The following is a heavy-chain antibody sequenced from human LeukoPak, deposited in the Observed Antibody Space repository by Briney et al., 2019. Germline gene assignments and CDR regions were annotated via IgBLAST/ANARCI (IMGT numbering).Heavy chain of an antibody. CDR3: AREGITMVRGVTYFDY. CDR1: GFTFSSYA. D-gene: IGHD3-10*01. V-gene: IGHV3-30-3*01. CDR2: ISYDGSNK. J-gene: IGHJ4*02. Sequence: PGGSLRLSCEASGFTFSSYAMHWVRQAPGKGLEWVAVISYDGSNKYYADSVKGRFTISRDNSKNTLYLQMNSLRAEDTAVYYCAREGITMVRGVTYFDYWGQGTLVTVSS.